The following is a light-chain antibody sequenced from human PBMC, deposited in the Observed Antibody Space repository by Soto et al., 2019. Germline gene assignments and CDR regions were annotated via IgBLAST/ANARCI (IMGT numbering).Light chain of an antibody. V-gene: IGLV1-40*01. Sequence: QSVLTQPPSASGTPGQRVTISCSGSRASIGSNTVTWYQHLPGAAPKLLVYDNSNRPSGVPDRFSGSKSGTSASLAITGLQAEDGTDYYCQSYDSRLSAVVFGGGTKLTVL. CDR3: QSYDSRLSAVV. CDR2: DNS. CDR1: RASIGSNT. J-gene: IGLJ2*01.